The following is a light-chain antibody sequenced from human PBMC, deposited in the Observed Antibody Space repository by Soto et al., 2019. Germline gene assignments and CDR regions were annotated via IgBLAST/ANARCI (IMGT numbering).Light chain of an antibody. CDR1: SSDVGSYDL. CDR3: CSYAGSSTFV. J-gene: IGLJ2*01. V-gene: IGLV2-23*03. CDR2: EGS. Sequence: QSVLTQPASGSGSPGQSITISCTGTSSDVGSYDLVSWYQQHPGKAPKLMIYEGSKWPSGVSNRFSGSKSGNTASLTISGLQAEDEADYYCCSYAGSSTFVFGGGTKVTVL.